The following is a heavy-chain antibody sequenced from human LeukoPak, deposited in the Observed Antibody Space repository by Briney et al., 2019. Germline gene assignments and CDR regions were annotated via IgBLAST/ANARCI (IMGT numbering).Heavy chain of an antibody. V-gene: IGHV4-59*01. CDR2: IYYSGST. CDR3: ARDSRGYYDSSGYFDY. D-gene: IGHD3-22*01. J-gene: IGHJ4*02. CDR1: GGSISSYY. Sequence: SETLSLTCTVSGGSISSYYWGWIRQPPGKGLEWIGYIYYSGSTKYNPSLKSRVTISVDTSKNQFSLKLSSVTAADTAVYYCARDSRGYYDSSGYFDYWGQGTLVTVSS.